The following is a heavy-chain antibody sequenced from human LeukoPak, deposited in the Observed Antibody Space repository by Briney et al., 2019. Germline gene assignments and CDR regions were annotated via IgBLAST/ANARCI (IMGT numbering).Heavy chain of an antibody. Sequence: SETLSLTCTVSGGSITPYYWSWIRQPPGKGLEWIGYISYSGSTYYKSSLKSRVTISVDTSKNQFSLKLNSVTAADTAVYYCARGRNLEWFDYWGQGTLVTVSS. D-gene: IGHD3-3*01. V-gene: IGHV4-59*01. CDR3: ARGRNLEWFDY. CDR1: GGSITPYY. CDR2: ISYSGST. J-gene: IGHJ5*01.